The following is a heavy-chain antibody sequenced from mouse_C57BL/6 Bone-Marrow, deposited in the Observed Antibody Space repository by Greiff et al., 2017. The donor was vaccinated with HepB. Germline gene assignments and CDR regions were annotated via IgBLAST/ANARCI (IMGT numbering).Heavy chain of an antibody. CDR3: ARVYSNHWYFDV. V-gene: IGHV5-16*01. CDR1: GFTFSDYY. Sequence: EVKLMESEGGLVQPGSSMKLSCTASGFTFSDYYMAWVRQVPEKGLEWVANINYDGSSTYYLDSLKSRFIISRDNAKNILYLQMSSLKSEDTATYYCARVYSNHWYFDVWGTGTTVTVSS. J-gene: IGHJ1*03. CDR2: INYDGSST. D-gene: IGHD2-5*01.